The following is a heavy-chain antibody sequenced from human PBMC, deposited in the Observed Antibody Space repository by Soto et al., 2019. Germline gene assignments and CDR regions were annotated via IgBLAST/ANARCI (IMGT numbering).Heavy chain of an antibody. CDR1: GFAFSSYE. Sequence: PGGSLRLSCAASGFAFSSYEMNWVRQAPGKGLEWVSYISSSGSTIYYADSVKGRFTISRDNAKNSLYLQMNSLRAEDTAVYFCAREYATFEYWGQGTMVTVYS. V-gene: IGHV3-48*03. CDR2: ISSSGSTI. CDR3: AREYATFEY. J-gene: IGHJ4*02. D-gene: IGHD2-8*01.